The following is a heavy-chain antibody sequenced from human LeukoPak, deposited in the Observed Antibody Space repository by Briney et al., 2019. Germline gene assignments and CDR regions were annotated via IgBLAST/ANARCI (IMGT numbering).Heavy chain of an antibody. CDR3: ARAPAGSSKYEY. J-gene: IGHJ4*02. CDR1: GGSISSYS. V-gene: IGHV4-4*07. D-gene: IGHD6-13*01. Sequence: SETLSLTCSVSGGSISSYSWTWIRQPAGKGLEWIGRIYATGSMNFNPSLKSRVTMSVDTSKSQFSLNLSSVTAADTAVYYCARAPAGSSKYEYWGQGILVTVSS. CDR2: IYATGSM.